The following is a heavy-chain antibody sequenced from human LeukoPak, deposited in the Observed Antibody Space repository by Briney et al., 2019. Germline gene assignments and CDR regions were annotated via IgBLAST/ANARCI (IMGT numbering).Heavy chain of an antibody. CDR1: GYSFTSYW. CDR3: ARRGYCINDVCYGFDY. Sequence: GESLKISCKGSGYSFTSYWIAWVRQMPGKGLEWMGIIYPGDSDTRYSPSFQGQVTISVDKSISTAYLQWNSLKASDTATYFCARRGYCINDVCYGFDYWGQGTLVTVSS. CDR2: IYPGDSDT. D-gene: IGHD2-8*01. V-gene: IGHV5-51*01. J-gene: IGHJ4*02.